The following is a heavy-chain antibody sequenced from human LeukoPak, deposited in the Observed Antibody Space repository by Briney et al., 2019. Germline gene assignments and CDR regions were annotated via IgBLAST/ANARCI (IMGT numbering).Heavy chain of an antibody. CDR2: IIPIFGTA. D-gene: IGHD3-10*01. V-gene: IGHV1-69*13. CDR3: ARDIYSGSGNLHWFDP. CDR1: GGTVSSYV. J-gene: IGHJ5*02. Sequence: GASVKVSCKASGGTVSSYVISWVRQAPGQGLEWMGGIIPIFGTANYAQKFQGRVTITADESTSTAYMELSSLRSGDTAVYYCARDIYSGSGNLHWFDPWGQGTLVTVSS.